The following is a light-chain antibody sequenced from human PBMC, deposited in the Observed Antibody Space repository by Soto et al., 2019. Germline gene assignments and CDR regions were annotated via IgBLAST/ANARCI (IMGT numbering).Light chain of an antibody. CDR3: QQYHRYPYS. CDR2: RAS. CDR1: PRIGNG. Sequence: DIQMSQPPSTLSQPVGDKAPILSRPGPRIGNGWAGYQQKPGEAPELLIYRASNLQIGVPSRFSGSGSGTEFTLTISSLQTDDFATYYCQQYHRYPYSFGPGTKLEI. J-gene: IGKJ2*01. V-gene: IGKV1-5*03.